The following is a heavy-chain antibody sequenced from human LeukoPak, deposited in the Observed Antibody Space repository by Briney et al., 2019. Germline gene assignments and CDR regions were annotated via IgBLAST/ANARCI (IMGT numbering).Heavy chain of an antibody. V-gene: IGHV4-59*08. D-gene: IGHD5-18*01. CDR1: GGSFSGYY. CDR3: ARTTTFYTAFDAFDI. Sequence: PSETLSLTCAVYGGSFSGYYWSWIRQPPGKGLEWIGYIYYSGSTNYNPSLKSRVTISVDTSKNQFSLKLSSVTAADTAVHYCARTTTFYTAFDAFDIWGQGTMVTVSS. J-gene: IGHJ3*02. CDR2: IYYSGST.